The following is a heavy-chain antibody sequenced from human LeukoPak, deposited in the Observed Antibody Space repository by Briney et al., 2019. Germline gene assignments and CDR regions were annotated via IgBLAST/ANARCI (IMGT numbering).Heavy chain of an antibody. CDR3: TRHGPWELDY. CDR1: GYRFTNYW. D-gene: IGHD3-10*01. Sequence: PGESLKISCKGSGYRFTNYWIGWVRQMPGKGLGWMGIIYPGDSDTRYSPSFQGQVTISADKSISSAYLQWSSLKASDTAMYYCTRHGPWELDYWGQGTLVTVSS. CDR2: IYPGDSDT. J-gene: IGHJ4*02. V-gene: IGHV5-51*01.